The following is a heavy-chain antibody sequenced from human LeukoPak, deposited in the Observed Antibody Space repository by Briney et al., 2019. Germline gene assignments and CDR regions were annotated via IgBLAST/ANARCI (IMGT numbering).Heavy chain of an antibody. V-gene: IGHV3-74*01. Sequence: GGSLRLSCVASGFTSSNYWMHWVRQAPGTGLVWVSRIKSDGSETAYADSVKGRFTISRDNSKNTLYLQMSSLRAEDTAVYYCAKEPSYCTNGVCYSRVFDRWGQGTLVTVSS. J-gene: IGHJ5*02. CDR3: AKEPSYCTNGVCYSRVFDR. CDR2: IKSDGSET. CDR1: GFTSSNYW. D-gene: IGHD2-8*01.